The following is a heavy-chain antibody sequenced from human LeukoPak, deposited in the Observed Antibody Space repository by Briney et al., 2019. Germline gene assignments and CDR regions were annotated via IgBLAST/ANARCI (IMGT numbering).Heavy chain of an antibody. J-gene: IGHJ4*02. CDR3: ATDPRIAAYFDS. CDR1: GFTVSSNY. CDR2: IYSGGST. D-gene: IGHD6-6*01. Sequence: PGGSLRLSCAASGFTVSSNYMSWVRQAPGKGLEWVSVIYSGGSTYYADSVEGRFTISRDNSKNTLYLQMNSLRAEDTAVYYCATDPRIAAYFDSWGQGTLVTVSS. V-gene: IGHV3-66*01.